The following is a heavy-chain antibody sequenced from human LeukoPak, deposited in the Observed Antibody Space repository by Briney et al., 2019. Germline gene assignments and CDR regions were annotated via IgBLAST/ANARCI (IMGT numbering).Heavy chain of an antibody. Sequence: GGSLRLSCAASGFTLSNNWMSWVRQSPGKGLEWVANIKHDGSEKYYVDSVKGRFTISRDNAKNSLYLQMNSLRAEDTAVYYCARVIAAIYYYGMDLWGQGTTVTVSS. CDR2: IKHDGSEK. CDR1: GFTLSNNW. CDR3: ARVIAAIYYYGMDL. J-gene: IGHJ6*02. V-gene: IGHV3-7*05. D-gene: IGHD6-13*01.